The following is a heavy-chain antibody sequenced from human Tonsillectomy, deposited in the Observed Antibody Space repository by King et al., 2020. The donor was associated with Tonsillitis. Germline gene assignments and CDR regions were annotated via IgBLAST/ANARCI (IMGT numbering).Heavy chain of an antibody. CDR2: INDDGDST. CDR3: AKDVNIYGRSPHYSFYMDV. V-gene: IGHV3-43*02. J-gene: IGHJ6*03. CDR1: GFNFDGYA. Sequence: VQLVESGGGVVKPGGSLRLSCAASGFNFDGYAMHWVRQTPGKGLQWVSLINDDGDSTYYADDVKGRFTIFRDNNKNSLFLQMNRLRTEDTVLYFCAKDVNIYGRSPHYSFYMDVWGKETTVIVSS. D-gene: IGHD5-18*01.